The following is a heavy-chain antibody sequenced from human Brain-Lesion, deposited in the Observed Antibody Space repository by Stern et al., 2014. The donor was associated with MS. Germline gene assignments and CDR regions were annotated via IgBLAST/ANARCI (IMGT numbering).Heavy chain of an antibody. CDR1: GYIFTGYY. V-gene: IGHV1-2*02. CDR2: INPNTGGT. D-gene: IGHD3-3*01. J-gene: IGHJ6*02. Sequence: VKLVESGAEVKKPGASVKVSCKTSGYIFTGYYIHWVRQAHGQGLEWMAWINPNTGGTKYAQKFQGRVTMSRDTSISTAYVELSSLTSDDTAVYYCARDQRGITIFGVVTDYYYLGMDVWGQGTTVTVSS. CDR3: ARDQRGITIFGVVTDYYYLGMDV.